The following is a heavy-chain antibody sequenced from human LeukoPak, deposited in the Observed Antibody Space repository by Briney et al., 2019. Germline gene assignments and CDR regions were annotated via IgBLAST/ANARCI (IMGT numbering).Heavy chain of an antibody. CDR2: ISSNGGST. J-gene: IGHJ6*02. CDR1: GFTFSSYA. D-gene: IGHD2-8*01. CDR3: MKDGVYGPRDYGMDV. Sequence: GGSLRLSCSASGFTFSSYAMHWVRQAPGKGLEYVSAISSNGGSTYYADSVKGRFTISRDNSKNTLYLQMSSLRAEDTAVYYCMKDGVYGPRDYGMDVWGQGTTVTVSS. V-gene: IGHV3-64D*06.